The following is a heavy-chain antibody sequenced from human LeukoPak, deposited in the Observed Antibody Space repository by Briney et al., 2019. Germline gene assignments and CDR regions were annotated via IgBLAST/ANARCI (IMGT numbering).Heavy chain of an antibody. CDR1: GDSISSGSFY. CDR2: IYPSGST. CDR3: ARVESWKGLNWFDP. V-gene: IGHV4-61*02. Sequence: SETLSLTCTVSGDSISSGSFYWSWIRQPAGRGLEWIGRIYPSGSTNYNPSLKSRVTISLDTSKNQFSLKLSSVTAADTAVYYCARVESWKGLNWFDPWGQGTLVTVSS. D-gene: IGHD1-1*01. J-gene: IGHJ5*02.